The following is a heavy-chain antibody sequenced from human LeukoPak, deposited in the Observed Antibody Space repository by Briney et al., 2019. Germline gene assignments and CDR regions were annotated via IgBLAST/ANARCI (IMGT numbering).Heavy chain of an antibody. CDR1: GFTFSSYW. V-gene: IGHV3-74*01. D-gene: IGHD3-22*01. Sequence: VGSLRLSCAASGFTFSSYWMHWVRQAPGKGLVWVSRINSDGSSTSYADSVKGRFTISRDNAKNTLYLQMNSLRAEDTAVYYCAGATYYYDSSGYYNIWGQGTMVTVSS. CDR3: AGATYYYDSSGYYNI. J-gene: IGHJ3*02. CDR2: INSDGSST.